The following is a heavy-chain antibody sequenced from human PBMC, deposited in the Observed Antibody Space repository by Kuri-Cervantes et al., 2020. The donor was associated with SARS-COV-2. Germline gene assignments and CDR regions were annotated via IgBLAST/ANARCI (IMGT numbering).Heavy chain of an antibody. V-gene: IGHV1-8*03. D-gene: IGHD6-19*01. CDR3: ARRIAVAGTYYYYHMDV. Sequence: ASVKVSCKASGYTFTSYDINWVRQATGQGLEWMGWMNPNSGNTGYAQKFQGRVTITRNTSISTAYMELSRLRSDDTAVYYCARRIAVAGTYYYYHMDVWGKGTTVTVSS. CDR1: GYTFTSYD. CDR2: MNPNSGNT. J-gene: IGHJ6*03.